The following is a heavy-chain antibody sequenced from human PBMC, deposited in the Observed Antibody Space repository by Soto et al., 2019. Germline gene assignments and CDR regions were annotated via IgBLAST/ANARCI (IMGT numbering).Heavy chain of an antibody. D-gene: IGHD2-15*01. CDR1: GYTFTGYG. CDR3: GRDGSGGIIDS. J-gene: IGHJ3*01. CDR2: ISVCNGNT. Sequence: QVQLVQSGAEVKKPGASVTVSCKTSGYTFTGYGLNWVRQAPGHGLEWMGWISVCNGNTKYGQNIQDTVIMTTDTSTSTAYMELRSLRSDDTAVYFCGRDGSGGIIDSWGQGTMLIVSS. V-gene: IGHV1-18*01.